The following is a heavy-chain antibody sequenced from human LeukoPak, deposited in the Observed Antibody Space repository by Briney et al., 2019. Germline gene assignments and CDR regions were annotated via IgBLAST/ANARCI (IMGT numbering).Heavy chain of an antibody. J-gene: IGHJ3*02. CDR2: ISGSGST. CDR1: GFTFRTYG. V-gene: IGHV3-23*01. Sequence: RPGGSLRLSCAASGFTFRTYGMNWVRQAPGKGLEWVSVISGSGSTYYADSVKGRFTISRDNSKNTLYLQMNSLRAEDTAVYYCAKDLTYGEYAGGDAFDIWGQGTMVTVSS. CDR3: AKDLTYGEYAGGDAFDI. D-gene: IGHD4-17*01.